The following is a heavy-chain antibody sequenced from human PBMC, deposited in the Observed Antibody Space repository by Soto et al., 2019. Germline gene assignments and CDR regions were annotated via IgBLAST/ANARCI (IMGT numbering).Heavy chain of an antibody. D-gene: IGHD6-19*01. CDR1: GFTFSSYS. V-gene: IGHV3-23*01. CDR3: AKDGVAGPNFDY. Sequence: GSLGLSCAASGFTFSSYSMSGVRQAPGKGLEWVSAISGSGGSTYYADSVKGRFTISRDNSKNTLYLQMNSLRAEDTAVYYCAKDGVAGPNFDYWGQGTLVIVSS. J-gene: IGHJ4*02. CDR2: ISGSGGST.